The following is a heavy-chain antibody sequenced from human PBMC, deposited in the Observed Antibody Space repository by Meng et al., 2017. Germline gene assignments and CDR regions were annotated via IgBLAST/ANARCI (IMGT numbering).Heavy chain of an antibody. V-gene: IGHV3-23*04. CDR1: GFTFSSYA. CDR3: AKADLRGYMLRFDY. D-gene: IGHD3-16*01. J-gene: IGHJ4*02. CDR2: ISGSGGST. Sequence: VWLVAPGGVVGQPGGALRLSCAASGFTFSSYAMSWVRQAPGKGLEWVSAISGSGGSTYYADSVKGRFTISRDNSKNTLYLQMNSLRAEDTAVYYCAKADLRGYMLRFDYWGQGTLVTVSS.